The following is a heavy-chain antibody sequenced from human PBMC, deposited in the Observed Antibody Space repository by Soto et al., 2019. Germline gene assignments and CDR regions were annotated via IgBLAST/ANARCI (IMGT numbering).Heavy chain of an antibody. D-gene: IGHD3-3*01. J-gene: IGHJ4*02. CDR3: ARGATIFGVVPAVDY. CDR1: GGSISSGGYY. CDR2: IYYSGST. Sequence: QVQLQESGPGLVKPSQTLSLTCTVSGGSISSGGYYWSWIRQHQGKGLEWIGYIYYSGSTYYNPSLKSRVTISVDTSKNQFSLKLSSVTAADTAVYYCARGATIFGVVPAVDYWGQGTLVTVSS. V-gene: IGHV4-31*03.